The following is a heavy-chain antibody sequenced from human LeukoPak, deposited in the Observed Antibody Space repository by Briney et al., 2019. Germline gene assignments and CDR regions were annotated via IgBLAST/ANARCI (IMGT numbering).Heavy chain of an antibody. CDR2: IWYDGSKK. CDR1: GFTFSNHG. CDR3: AREEGTYDISSYGAFDI. J-gene: IGHJ3*02. D-gene: IGHD3-22*01. Sequence: PGGSRRLSCAASGFTFSNHGMHWVRQAPGKGLEWVAVIWYDGSKKYYADSVKGRFTISRDNSKNTLYLQMNSLRAEDTAVYYCAREEGTYDISSYGAFDIWGQGTMVTVSS. V-gene: IGHV3-33*01.